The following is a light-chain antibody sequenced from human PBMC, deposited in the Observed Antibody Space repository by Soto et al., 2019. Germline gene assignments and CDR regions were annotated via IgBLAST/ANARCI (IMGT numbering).Light chain of an antibody. Sequence: DIVLTQSPGTLSLSPGERATLSCRASQSVGSADLAWYQQKPGQAPRLLIYGASSRATGIPDRFSGSGSGTDFTLTISKLEPEDFAVYYCQQYNSSPETFGRGTKVDIK. J-gene: IGKJ1*01. CDR3: QQYNSSPET. CDR2: GAS. V-gene: IGKV3-20*01. CDR1: QSVGSAD.